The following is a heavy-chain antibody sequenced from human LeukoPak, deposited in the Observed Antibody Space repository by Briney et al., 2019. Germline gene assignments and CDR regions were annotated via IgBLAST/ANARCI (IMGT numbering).Heavy chain of an antibody. CDR3: ARRVHCGTLDYSGEGDP. Sequence: SETLSLTCTVSGGSISSYYWSWVRQFPGKGLEWIGYIYYSGSTNYNPSLKRRVTISVDTSKNQFSLKLSSVTAADSAVYYCARRVHCGTLDYSGEGDPW. D-gene: IGHD5-12*01. J-gene: IGHJ5*02. CDR2: IYYSGST. V-gene: IGHV4-59*08. CDR1: GGSISSYY.